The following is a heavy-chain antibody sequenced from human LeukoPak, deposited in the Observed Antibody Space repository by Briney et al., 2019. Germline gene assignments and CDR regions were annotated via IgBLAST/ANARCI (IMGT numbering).Heavy chain of an antibody. CDR1: GFTFRSYW. J-gene: IGHJ4*02. Sequence: GGSLRLSCVVSGFTFRSYWMHWVRQAPGKGLMWVSRISTDGTTTGYADSVKGRFTISRDNAKNTLYLQVDSLRAEDTAVYYCARSRYSGSCSEYWGQGTLATVSS. D-gene: IGHD1-26*01. CDR3: ARSRYSGSCSEY. V-gene: IGHV3-74*01. CDR2: ISTDGTTT.